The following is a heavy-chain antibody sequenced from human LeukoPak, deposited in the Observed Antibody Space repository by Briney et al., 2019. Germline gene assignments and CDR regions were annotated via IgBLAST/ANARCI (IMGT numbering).Heavy chain of an antibody. Sequence: PGGSLRLSCAASGFTFSSYSMNWVRQGPGKGLEWVSSISSSSSYIYYADSVKGRFTISRDNAKNSLYLQMNSLRAEDTAVYYWARNEGTYNSDSSGYYFDYWGQGTLVTVSS. CDR1: GFTFSSYS. CDR2: ISSSSSYI. D-gene: IGHD3-22*01. J-gene: IGHJ4*02. V-gene: IGHV3-21*01. CDR3: ARNEGTYNSDSSGYYFDY.